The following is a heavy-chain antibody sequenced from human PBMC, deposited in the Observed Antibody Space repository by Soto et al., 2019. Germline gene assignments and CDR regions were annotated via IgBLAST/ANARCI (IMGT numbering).Heavy chain of an antibody. Sequence: GESLKISCKGSGYSFTSYWIGWVRQMPGKGLGWMGIIYPGDSDTRYSPSFQGQVTISADKSISTAYLQWSSLKASDTAMYYCARSPESYDSSGYYYGYLYFDLLGRGTLVTVSS. V-gene: IGHV5-51*01. D-gene: IGHD3-22*01. J-gene: IGHJ2*01. CDR1: GYSFTSYW. CDR3: ARSPESYDSSGYYYGYLYFDL. CDR2: IYPGDSDT.